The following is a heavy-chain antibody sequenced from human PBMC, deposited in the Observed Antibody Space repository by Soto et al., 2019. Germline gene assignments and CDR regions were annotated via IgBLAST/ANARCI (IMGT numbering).Heavy chain of an antibody. Sequence: GGSLRLSCATSGFTFSSYSMSWFRQAPGKGLEWVGFIRSKAYGGTTEYAASVKGRFTISRDDSKSITYLQMNSLKTEDTAVYYCTRLGTYYDFWRGYYPYYYYGMDVWGQGTTVTVSS. D-gene: IGHD3-3*01. V-gene: IGHV3-49*03. CDR2: IRSKAYGGTT. CDR1: GFTFSSYS. CDR3: TRLGTYYDFWRGYYPYYYYGMDV. J-gene: IGHJ6*02.